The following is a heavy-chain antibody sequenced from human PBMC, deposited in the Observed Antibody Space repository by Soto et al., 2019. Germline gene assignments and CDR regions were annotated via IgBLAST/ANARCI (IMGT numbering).Heavy chain of an antibody. CDR1: GYTFTSYG. J-gene: IGHJ6*02. V-gene: IGHV1-18*04. D-gene: IGHD3-9*01. CDR3: ARAYDILPIRHYYYYGMDV. CDR2: ISAYNGNT. Sequence: GASVKVSCKASGYTFTSYGISWVRQAPGQGLEWMGWISAYNGNTNYAQKLQGRVTMTTDTSTSTDYMELRSLRSDDTAVYYCARAYDILPIRHYYYYGMDVWGQGTTVTVSS.